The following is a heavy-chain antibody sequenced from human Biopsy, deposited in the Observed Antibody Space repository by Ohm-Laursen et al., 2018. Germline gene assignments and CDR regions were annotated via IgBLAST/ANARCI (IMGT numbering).Heavy chain of an antibody. CDR2: FAPENGKT. J-gene: IGHJ4*02. Sequence: ATVKISCKVSGYTLTALSMHWVRQAPGRGLEWMGGFAPENGKTIYAQKFQGRITMTEDTSTDAAYMELSSLRSEDTAVYYCAADINVWNVNYWGQGTQVTVSS. D-gene: IGHD1-1*01. V-gene: IGHV1-24*01. CDR1: GYTLTALS. CDR3: AADINVWNVNY.